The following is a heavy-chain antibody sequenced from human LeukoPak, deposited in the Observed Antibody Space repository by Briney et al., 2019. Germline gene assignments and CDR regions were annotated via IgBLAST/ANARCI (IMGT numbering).Heavy chain of an antibody. CDR2: INHSGST. CDR1: GGSFSGYY. CDR3: ARGRYYYDSSGYSSPGGY. V-gene: IGHV4-34*01. J-gene: IGHJ4*02. D-gene: IGHD3-22*01. Sequence: SETLSLTCAVHGGSFSGYYWSWIRQPPGKGLDWIGEINHSGSTNYNPSLKSRVTISVDTSKNQFSLKLSSVTAADTAVYYCARGRYYYDSSGYSSPGGYWGQGTLVTVSS.